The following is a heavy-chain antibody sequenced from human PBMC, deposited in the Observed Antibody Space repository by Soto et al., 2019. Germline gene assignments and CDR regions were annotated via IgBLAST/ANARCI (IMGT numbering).Heavy chain of an antibody. CDR1: GFTFDDYA. CDR3: AKDIIRRNFWSGYYKGDAFDI. J-gene: IGHJ3*02. V-gene: IGHV3-9*01. CDR2: ISWNSGSI. D-gene: IGHD3-3*01. Sequence: GGSLRLSCAASGFTFDDYAMHWVRQAPGKGLEWASGISWNSGSIGYADSVKGRFTISRDNAKNSLYLQMNSLRAEDTALYYCAKDIIRRNFWSGYYKGDAFDIWGQGTMVTVSS.